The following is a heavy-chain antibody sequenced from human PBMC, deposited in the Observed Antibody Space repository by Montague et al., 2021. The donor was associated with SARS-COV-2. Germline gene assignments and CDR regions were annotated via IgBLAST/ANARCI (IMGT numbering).Heavy chain of an antibody. CDR3: ASRGAGWFGSNPERFNY. J-gene: IGHJ4*02. CDR2: ISDSGST. V-gene: IGHV4-59*12. CDR1: GGSISSFY. Sequence: SETLSLTCTVSGGSISSFYWSWFRQPPGKGLEWIGYISDSGSTNYNPSLKSRVTISVDKSKNQFSLKLSSVTAADTAVYYCASRGAGWFGSNPERFNYWGQGTLVTVSS. D-gene: IGHD3-10*01.